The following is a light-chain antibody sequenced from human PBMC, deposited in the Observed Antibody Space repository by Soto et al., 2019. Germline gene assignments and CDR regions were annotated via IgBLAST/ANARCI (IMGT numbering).Light chain of an antibody. J-gene: IGKJ2*01. Sequence: EIVLTQSPDTLSLFPGEGATLPCRASQSVSRDLAWYQQKPGQAPRLLISDVSKRATGIPARFSGSGSGTDFTLTISSLEPEDFAVYYCQQRSSWPSTFGQGTKVEIK. CDR1: QSVSRD. V-gene: IGKV3-11*01. CDR2: DVS. CDR3: QQRSSWPST.